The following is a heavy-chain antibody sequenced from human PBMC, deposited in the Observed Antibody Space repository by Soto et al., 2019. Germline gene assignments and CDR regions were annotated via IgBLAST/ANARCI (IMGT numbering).Heavy chain of an antibody. Sequence: SGPTLVNPTQTLTLTCTFSGFSLSTRGVGVSWIRQSPGKALEWLTLIYWDDDKRYSPSLKNRLTITKDTSKNQVVLTMNNMDPVDTATYYCAHLGITGTTSWFDPWGQGTLVTVSS. CDR3: AHLGITGTTSWFDP. D-gene: IGHD1-20*01. J-gene: IGHJ5*02. CDR2: IYWDDDK. V-gene: IGHV2-5*02. CDR1: GFSLSTRGVG.